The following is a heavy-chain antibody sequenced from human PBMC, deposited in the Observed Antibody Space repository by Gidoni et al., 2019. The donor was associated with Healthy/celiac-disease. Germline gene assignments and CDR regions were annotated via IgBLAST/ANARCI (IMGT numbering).Heavy chain of an antibody. Sequence: QVQLVESGGGVVQPGRSLRLSCAASGFTFSSYAMHWVRQAPGKGLEWVAVISYDGSNKYYADSVKGRFTISRDNSKNTLYLQMNSLRAEDTAVYYCARDGGIFGVVIINWFDPWGQGTLVTVSS. J-gene: IGHJ5*02. CDR2: ISYDGSNK. V-gene: IGHV3-30-3*01. D-gene: IGHD3-3*01. CDR1: GFTFSSYA. CDR3: ARDGGIFGVVIINWFDP.